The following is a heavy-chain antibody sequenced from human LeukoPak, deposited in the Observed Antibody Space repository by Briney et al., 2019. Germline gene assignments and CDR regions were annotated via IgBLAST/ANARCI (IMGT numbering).Heavy chain of an antibody. CDR1: GYTFTSYY. CDR2: INPSGGST. Sequence: GASVKVSCKASGYTFTSYYMHWVRQAPGQGLEWLGIINPSGGSTSYAQKFQGRVTMTRDTSTSTVYMELSSLRSEDTAVYYCARVGQLVQVDYWGQGTLVTVSS. J-gene: IGHJ4*02. CDR3: ARVGQLVQVDY. D-gene: IGHD6-13*01. V-gene: IGHV1-46*03.